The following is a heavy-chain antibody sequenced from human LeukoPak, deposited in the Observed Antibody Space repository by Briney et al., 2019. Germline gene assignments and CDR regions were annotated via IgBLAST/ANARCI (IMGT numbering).Heavy chain of an antibody. CDR1: GFTVSSNY. CDR2: IYSGGST. D-gene: IGHD6-13*01. V-gene: IGHV3-53*01. CDR3: ARAATGPYYFDY. Sequence: PGGSLRLSCAASGFTVSSNYMSWVRQAPGKGLEWVSVIYSGGSTYYADSVKGRFTISRDNSKNTLYLQMNSLRAEDTAVYYCARAATGPYYFDYWGQGTLVTVSS. J-gene: IGHJ4*02.